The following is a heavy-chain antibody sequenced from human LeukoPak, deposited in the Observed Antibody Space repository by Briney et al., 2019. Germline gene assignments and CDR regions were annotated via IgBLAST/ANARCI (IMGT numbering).Heavy chain of an antibody. CDR1: GFTFSSYA. CDR2: ISGSGGST. D-gene: IGHD3-22*01. J-gene: IGHJ4*02. CDR3: AKDPRITMIVVVDYYFDY. V-gene: IGHV3-23*01. Sequence: GGSLRLSCAASGFTFSSYAMSWVRQAPGKGLEWVSAISGSGGSTYYADSVKGRFTISRDNSKNTLYLQMNSLRAEDTAVYYCAKDPRITMIVVVDYYFDYWGQGTLVTVSS.